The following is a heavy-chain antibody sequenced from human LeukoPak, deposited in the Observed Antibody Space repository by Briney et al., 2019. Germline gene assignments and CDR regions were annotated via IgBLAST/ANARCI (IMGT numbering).Heavy chain of an antibody. CDR3: ARDLRARRKYYYYYYMDV. V-gene: IGHV4-39*02. CDR1: GGPIRGSSSY. CDR2: IYYSGST. D-gene: IGHD4-17*01. Sequence: PSETLSLTCTVSGGPIRGSSSYWGWIRQPPGKGLQWIGSIYYSGSTYYNPSLKSRVTISVDMSINQFSLKLSSVTAADTAVYYCARDLRARRKYYYYYYMDVWGKGTTVTVSS. J-gene: IGHJ6*03.